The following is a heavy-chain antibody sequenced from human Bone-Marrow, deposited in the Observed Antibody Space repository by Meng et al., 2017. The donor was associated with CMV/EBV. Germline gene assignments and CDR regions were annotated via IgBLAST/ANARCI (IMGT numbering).Heavy chain of an antibody. V-gene: IGHV3-74*01. Sequence: GESLKISCAASGFTFSSYWMHWVRQAPGKGLVWVSRINSDGSSTSYADSVKGRFTISRDDSKNTLYLQMNSLRDEDTAVYYCAKPYYYESPSGMDVWGQGTTVTVSS. CDR1: GFTFSSYW. CDR2: INSDGSST. CDR3: AKPYYYESPSGMDV. J-gene: IGHJ6*02. D-gene: IGHD3-22*01.